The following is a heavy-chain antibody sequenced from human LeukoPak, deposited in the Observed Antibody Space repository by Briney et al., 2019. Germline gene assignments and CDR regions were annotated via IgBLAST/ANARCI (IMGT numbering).Heavy chain of an antibody. CDR1: GGSISSYY. CDR3: ARKRSGPPDV. Sequence: SETLSLTCTVSGGSISSYYWSWIRQPPGKGLEWIGYIYYSGSTNYNPSLKSRVTISVDTSKNQFSLKLSSVTAADTAVYYCARKRSGPPDVWGKGTTVTVSS. J-gene: IGHJ6*04. D-gene: IGHD3-10*01. CDR2: IYYSGST. V-gene: IGHV4-59*12.